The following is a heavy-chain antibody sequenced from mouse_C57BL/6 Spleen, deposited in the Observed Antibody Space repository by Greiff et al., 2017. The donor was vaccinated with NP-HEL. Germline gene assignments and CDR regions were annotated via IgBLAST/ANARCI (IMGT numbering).Heavy chain of an antibody. D-gene: IGHD6-1*01. CDR2: IDPETGGT. CDR1: GYTFTDYE. V-gene: IGHV1-15*01. CDR3: TRGHVGY. Sequence: VKLQESGAELVRPGASVTLSCKASGYTFTDYEMHWVKQTPVHGLEWIGAIDPETGGTAYNQKFKGKAILTADKSSSTAYMELRSLTSEDSAVYYCTRGHVGYWGQGTTLTVSS. J-gene: IGHJ2*01.